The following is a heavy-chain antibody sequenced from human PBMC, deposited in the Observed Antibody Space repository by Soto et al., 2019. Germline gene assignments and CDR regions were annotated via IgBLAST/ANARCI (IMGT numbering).Heavy chain of an antibody. J-gene: IGHJ6*01. CDR3: ARHSATVTINIYYYYGMDV. Sequence: PGESLKISCKGSGYSFTSYWISWVRQMPGKGLEWMGRIDPSDSYTNYSPSFQGHVTISADKSISTAYLQWSSLKASDTAMYYCARHSATVTINIYYYYGMDVWGQGTTVTVSS. V-gene: IGHV5-10-1*01. D-gene: IGHD4-17*01. CDR2: IDPSDSYT. CDR1: GYSFTSYW.